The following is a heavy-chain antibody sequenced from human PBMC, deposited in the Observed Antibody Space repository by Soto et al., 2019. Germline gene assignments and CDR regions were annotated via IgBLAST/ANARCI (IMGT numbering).Heavy chain of an antibody. V-gene: IGHV4-30-4*01. CDR1: GCSISSGDYY. CDR3: ASATVTTDFDY. Sequence: SETLSLTCTVSGCSISSGDYYWSWIRQPPGKGLEWIGYIYYSGSTYYNPSLKSRVTISVDTSKNQFSLKLSSVTAADTAVYYCASATVTTDFDYWGQGTLVTV. J-gene: IGHJ4*02. D-gene: IGHD4-17*01. CDR2: IYYSGST.